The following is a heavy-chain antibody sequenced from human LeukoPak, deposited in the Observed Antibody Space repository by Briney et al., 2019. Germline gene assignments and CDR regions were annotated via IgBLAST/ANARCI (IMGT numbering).Heavy chain of an antibody. Sequence: PSETLSLTCTVSGGSISSSSYYWGWIRQPPGKGLEWIGSIYYSGSTYYNPSLKSRVTISVDTSKNQFSLKLSSVPAADTAVYYCARWGQGYDILTGYYLGVYYFDYWGQGNRVTVSS. J-gene: IGHJ4*02. CDR3: ARWGQGYDILTGYYLGVYYFDY. CDR2: IYYSGST. CDR1: GGSISSSSYY. V-gene: IGHV4-39*01. D-gene: IGHD3-9*01.